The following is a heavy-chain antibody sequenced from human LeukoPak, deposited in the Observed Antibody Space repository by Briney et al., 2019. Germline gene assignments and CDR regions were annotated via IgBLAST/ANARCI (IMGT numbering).Heavy chain of an antibody. V-gene: IGHV3-23*01. Sequence: GGSLRLSCAASGFTFSSYGMSWVRQAPGKGLEWVSAISGSGGSTYYADSVKGRFTISRDNSKNTLYLQMNSLRAEDTAVYYCASSDTYDILTGYGRGDYMDVWGKGTTVTISS. CDR1: GFTFSSYG. J-gene: IGHJ6*03. CDR2: ISGSGGST. D-gene: IGHD3-9*01. CDR3: ASSDTYDILTGYGRGDYMDV.